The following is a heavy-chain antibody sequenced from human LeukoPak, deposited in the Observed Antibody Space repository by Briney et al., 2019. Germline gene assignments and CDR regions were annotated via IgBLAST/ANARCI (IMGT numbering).Heavy chain of an antibody. J-gene: IGHJ4*02. V-gene: IGHV1-2*02. CDR3: ATLSPYCSSTSCPQSEVYYFDY. Sequence: APVKVSCEASGYTFTGYYMHWVRQAPGQGLEWMGWINPNSGGTNYAQKFQGRVTMTRDTSISTAYMELSRLRSDDTAVYYCATLSPYCSSTSCPQSEVYYFDYWGQGTLVTVSS. CDR2: INPNSGGT. CDR1: GYTFTGYY. D-gene: IGHD2-2*01.